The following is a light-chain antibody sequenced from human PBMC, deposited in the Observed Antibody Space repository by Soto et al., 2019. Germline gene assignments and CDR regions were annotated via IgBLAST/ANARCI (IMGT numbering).Light chain of an antibody. CDR3: MQALQTPLT. CDR1: QSLLHSNGYNS. Sequence: IVMTQSPLSLPVTPGEPASISCRSSQSLLHSNGYNSLDWYLQKPGQSPQLLIYLGSNRASGGPDRFSGSGSGRDFTLKISRVEAEDVGVYYCMQALQTPLTFGGGTKVEIK. J-gene: IGKJ4*01. CDR2: LGS. V-gene: IGKV2-28*01.